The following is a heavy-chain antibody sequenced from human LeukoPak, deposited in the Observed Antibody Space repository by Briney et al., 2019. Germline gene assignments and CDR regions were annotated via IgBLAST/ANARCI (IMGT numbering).Heavy chain of an antibody. V-gene: IGHV4-61*02. CDR1: GGSISSGDYY. J-gene: IGHJ6*03. D-gene: IGHD3-3*01. Sequence: SETLSLTCTVSGGSISSGDYYWSWIRQPAGKGLEWIGRIYTSGYTNSNPSLKSRVTMSVDTSKNQFSLKLSSVTAADTAVYYCAREPLWSGYSYYYYYMDVWGKGTTVTVSS. CDR2: IYTSGYT. CDR3: AREPLWSGYSYYYYYMDV.